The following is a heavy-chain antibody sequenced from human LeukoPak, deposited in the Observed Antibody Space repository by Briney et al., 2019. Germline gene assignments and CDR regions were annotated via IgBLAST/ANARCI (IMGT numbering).Heavy chain of an antibody. J-gene: IGHJ6*03. CDR3: AKSPYGSGSKYYYYYYMDV. D-gene: IGHD3-10*01. Sequence: GGSLRLSCAASGFAFGHYTMHWVRQAPGKGLEWVSLISWDGGSTYYADSVKGRFTISRDNSKNSLYLQMNSLRAEDTALYYCAKSPYGSGSKYYYYYYMDVWGKGTTVTVSS. V-gene: IGHV3-43D*03. CDR1: GFAFGHYT. CDR2: ISWDGGST.